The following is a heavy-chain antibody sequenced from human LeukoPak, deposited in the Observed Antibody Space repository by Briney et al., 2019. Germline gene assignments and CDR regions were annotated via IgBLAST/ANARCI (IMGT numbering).Heavy chain of an antibody. J-gene: IGHJ4*02. CDR2: IYSGGST. CDR3: ARDLSHLDYAGGY. V-gene: IGHV3-66*01. CDR1: GFTFSSYA. D-gene: IGHD4-17*01. Sequence: QTGGSLRLSCAASGFTFSSYAMSWVRQAPGKGLEWVSVIYSGGSTYYADSVKGRFTISRDNSKNTLYLQMNSLRAEDTAVYYCARDLSHLDYAGGYWGQGTLVTVSS.